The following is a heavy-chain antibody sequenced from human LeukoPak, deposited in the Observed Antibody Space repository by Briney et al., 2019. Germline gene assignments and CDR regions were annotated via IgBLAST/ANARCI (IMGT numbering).Heavy chain of an antibody. Sequence: GSLRPSCAASGITFNYAMYWVRQAPGKGLEYVAGISGNGGSTYYANSVKGRFSISRDNSKSTLYLQMGSLRVEDMAVYYCAREVNSGFDSWGQGTLVTVSS. J-gene: IGHJ5*01. V-gene: IGHV3-64*01. CDR1: GITFNYA. CDR3: AREVNSGFDS. CDR2: ISGNGGST. D-gene: IGHD2/OR15-2a*01.